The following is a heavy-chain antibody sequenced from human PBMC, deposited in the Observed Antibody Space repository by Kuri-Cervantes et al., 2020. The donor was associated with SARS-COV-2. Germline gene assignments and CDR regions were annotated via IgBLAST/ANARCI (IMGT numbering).Heavy chain of an antibody. V-gene: IGHV3-64D*06. D-gene: IGHD3-10*01. CDR3: VRDSGDTSESEGAYDY. J-gene: IGHJ4*02. Sequence: GGSLRLSCAASGFTFSIYTIRWVRQAPGKGLQYVSAISSTGRTTYYADSVKGRFTISRDNSRNTLDLQMSSLRAEDTAVYYCVRDSGDTSESEGAYDYWGQGTLVTVSS. CDR1: GFTFSIYT. CDR2: ISSTGRTT.